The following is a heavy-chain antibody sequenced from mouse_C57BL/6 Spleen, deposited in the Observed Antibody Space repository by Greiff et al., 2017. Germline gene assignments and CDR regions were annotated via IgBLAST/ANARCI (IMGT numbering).Heavy chain of an antibody. V-gene: IGHV1-72*01. Sequence: QVQLQQPGAELVKPGASVKLSCKASGYTFTSYWMHWVKQRPGRGLEWIGRIDPNSGGTKYNEKFKSKATLTVDKPSSTAYMQLSSLTSEDSAVDYCARAYGSSYGYAMDYWGQGTSVTVSS. CDR3: ARAYGSSYGYAMDY. J-gene: IGHJ4*01. CDR1: GYTFTSYW. CDR2: IDPNSGGT. D-gene: IGHD1-1*01.